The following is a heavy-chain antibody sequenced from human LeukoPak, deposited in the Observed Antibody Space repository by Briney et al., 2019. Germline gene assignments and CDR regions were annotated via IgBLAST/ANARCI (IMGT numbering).Heavy chain of an antibody. CDR2: ISSSSSYI. Sequence: GGSLRLSCAASGLTFSSYSMSLVRQAPGKGLEWVSSISSSSSYIYYADSVKGRFTISRDNAKNSLYLQINRLRAADTAVYYCARGIAARPMSDAFDIWGQGTMVTVSS. J-gene: IGHJ3*02. V-gene: IGHV3-21*01. CDR1: GLTFSSYS. D-gene: IGHD6-6*01. CDR3: ARGIAARPMSDAFDI.